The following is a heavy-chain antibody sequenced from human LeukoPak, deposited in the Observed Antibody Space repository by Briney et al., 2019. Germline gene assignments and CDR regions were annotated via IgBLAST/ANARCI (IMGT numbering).Heavy chain of an antibody. Sequence: SETLSLTCTVSGYSISSGYYWGWIRQPPGKGLEWIGSIYHSGSTYYNPSLKSRVTISVDTSKNQFSLKLSSVTAADTAVYYCARNYCSGGSCYSGLDYWGQGTLVTVSS. D-gene: IGHD2-15*01. CDR3: ARNYCSGGSCYSGLDY. CDR2: IYHSGST. J-gene: IGHJ4*02. CDR1: GYSISSGYY. V-gene: IGHV4-38-2*02.